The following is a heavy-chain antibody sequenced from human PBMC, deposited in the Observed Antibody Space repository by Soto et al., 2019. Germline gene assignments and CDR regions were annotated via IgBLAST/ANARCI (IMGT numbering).Heavy chain of an antibody. J-gene: IGHJ5*02. Sequence: QVQLVESGGGVVQPGRSLRLSCAASGFTFSSYAIHWVRQAPGKGLEWVSVISYDGSIKYYTDSVKGRFTITRDNSKNTVYLQMNSLRAEDTAVYYCARDGTAMALNWFDPWGQGTLVIVSS. V-gene: IGHV3-30-3*01. CDR2: ISYDGSIK. CDR3: ARDGTAMALNWFDP. CDR1: GFTFSSYA. D-gene: IGHD5-18*01.